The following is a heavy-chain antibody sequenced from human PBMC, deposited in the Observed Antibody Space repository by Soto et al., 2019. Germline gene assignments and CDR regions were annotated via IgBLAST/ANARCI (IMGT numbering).Heavy chain of an antibody. Sequence: QVQLVQSGAEVRKPGSSVKVSCKASGVTFSNHAISWVRQAPGQGPEWMGGIIPLSGTTNYAQKFQGRVTITADESMTTAYMELSSLRYEDTAVYYCARGPDRSGFYLFDYWGQGTLVTVSS. CDR1: GVTFSNHA. CDR3: ARGPDRSGFYLFDY. CDR2: IIPLSGTT. J-gene: IGHJ4*02. D-gene: IGHD3-22*01. V-gene: IGHV1-69*01.